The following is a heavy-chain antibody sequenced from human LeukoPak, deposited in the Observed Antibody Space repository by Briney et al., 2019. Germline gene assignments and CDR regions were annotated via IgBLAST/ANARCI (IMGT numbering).Heavy chain of an antibody. CDR3: AKDRFGSGWSDH. Sequence: GGSLRLSCAASGFTFSTYWMSWVRQAPGKGLEWVANIKRDGSEKYSVDSVKGRFTISRDNAKNSLYLQMNSLRAEDTAVYYCAKDRFGSGWSDHWGQGTLVTVSS. J-gene: IGHJ5*02. CDR2: IKRDGSEK. D-gene: IGHD6-19*01. CDR1: GFTFSTYW. V-gene: IGHV3-7*01.